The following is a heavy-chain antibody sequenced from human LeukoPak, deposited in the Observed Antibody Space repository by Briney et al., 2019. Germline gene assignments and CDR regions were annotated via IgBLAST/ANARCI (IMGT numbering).Heavy chain of an antibody. J-gene: IGHJ4*02. CDR2: INTDGSAT. CDR1: GFNFSSYW. CDR3: ARGTAATAGIDY. D-gene: IGHD6-13*01. Sequence: PGGSLSLSCAVYGFNFSSYWIHWVRQAPGKGWVWVSLINTDGSATTYGDSAKGRFTVSRDNDKNTLFLDMNSLRVEDTAVYYCARGTAATAGIDYWGQGTLVTVSS. V-gene: IGHV3-74*01.